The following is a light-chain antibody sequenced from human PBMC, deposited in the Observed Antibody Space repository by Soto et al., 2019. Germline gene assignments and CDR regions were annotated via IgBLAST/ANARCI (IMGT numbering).Light chain of an antibody. J-gene: IGLJ2*01. CDR1: SSNIGTNS. Sequence: QSVLTQPPSASATPGQRVTISCSGSSSNIGTNSVYWYQHLPGTAPKLLIYKKDQRPSGVPERFSGSRSGTSASLAITGLRSEDEADYYCASWDDSLNGIVFGGGTKLTVL. CDR2: KKD. V-gene: IGLV1-47*01. CDR3: ASWDDSLNGIV.